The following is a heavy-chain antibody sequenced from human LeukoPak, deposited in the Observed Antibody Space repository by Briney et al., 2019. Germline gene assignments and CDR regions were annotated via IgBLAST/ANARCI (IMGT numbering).Heavy chain of an antibody. V-gene: IGHV1-8*01. D-gene: IGHD3-10*02. Sequence: ASVKVSCKASGYTFTSYDINWVRQATGQGLEWMGWMNPNSGNTGYAQKFQGRVTMTRNTSISTAYMELSSLRSEDTAVYYCARRVRTYYYYGMGVWGQGTTVTVSS. CDR2: MNPNSGNT. CDR1: GYTFTSYD. CDR3: ARRVRTYYYYGMGV. J-gene: IGHJ6*02.